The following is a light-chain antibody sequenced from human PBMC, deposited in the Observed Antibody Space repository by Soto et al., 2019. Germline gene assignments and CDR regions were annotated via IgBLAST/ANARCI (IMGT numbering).Light chain of an antibody. J-gene: IGKJ5*01. CDR3: QQRSKVT. V-gene: IGKV3-11*01. CDR1: QSVSSY. Sequence: EIVLTQSPATLSLSPGERATLSCRASQSVSSYLAWYQQKPGQAPRLLIYDASNRATGIPARFSGSGSGTDFPLTISTLEPEDFAVYYCQQRSKVTFGQGTRLEI. CDR2: DAS.